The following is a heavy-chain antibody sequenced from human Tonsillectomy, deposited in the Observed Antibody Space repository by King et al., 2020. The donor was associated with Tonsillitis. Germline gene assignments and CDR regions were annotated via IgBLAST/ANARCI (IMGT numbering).Heavy chain of an antibody. CDR1: GFTFSNYG. V-gene: IGHV3-30*03. Sequence: VQLVESGGGVVQPGRSLRLSCAASGFTFSNYGRHWVRQAPAKGLEWVAVISYDGSNKYYSDSVKGRFTISRDNSKNTQYPQMNSLRAEDTAVYYCARPIFGVVSGAFDIWGQGTVVTVSS. CDR2: ISYDGSNK. J-gene: IGHJ3*02. CDR3: ARPIFGVVSGAFDI. D-gene: IGHD3-3*01.